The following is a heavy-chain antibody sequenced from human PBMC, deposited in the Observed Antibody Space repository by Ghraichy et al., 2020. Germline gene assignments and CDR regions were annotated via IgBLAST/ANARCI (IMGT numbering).Heavy chain of an antibody. Sequence: GGSLRLSCAASGFTFSNFAMSWIRQAPGKGLEWVSSISGSGGSIYYADSVKGRFTISRDNFKNTLFLQMNTLRAEDTAMYYCAKEGLPVTGTKTEYFHHWGQGTLVPVSS. CDR1: GFTFSNFA. D-gene: IGHD1-7*01. CDR3: AKEGLPVTGTKTEYFHH. CDR2: ISGSGGSI. J-gene: IGHJ1*01. V-gene: IGHV3-23*01.